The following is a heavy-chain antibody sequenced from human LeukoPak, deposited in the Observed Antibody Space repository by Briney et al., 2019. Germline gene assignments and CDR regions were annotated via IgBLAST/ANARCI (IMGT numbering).Heavy chain of an antibody. CDR1: GFIFSDSA. CDR2: IRSKGNGYTT. V-gene: IGHV3-73*01. J-gene: IGHJ4*02. Sequence: PGESLKLSCAASGFIFSDSAVHWVRQASGKGLEWIGLIRSKGNGYTTEYAASVKGRFTFSRDDSKNTLYLQMNSLKTEDTAVYYCTSNMVQWGQGTLVTVSS. CDR3: TSNMVQ. D-gene: IGHD3-10*01.